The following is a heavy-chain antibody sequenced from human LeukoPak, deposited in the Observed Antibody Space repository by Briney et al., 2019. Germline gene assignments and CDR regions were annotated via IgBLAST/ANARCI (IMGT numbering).Heavy chain of an antibody. CDR3: ARLDSYGYNSYYGMDV. CDR2: IYPGDSES. CDR1: GYSFTSYW. V-gene: IGHV5-51*01. D-gene: IGHD5-18*01. Sequence: GESLKISCKASGYSFTSYWIGWVRQMPGKGLEWMGIIYPGDSESRYSPSFQGQVTFSADKSISTAYLQWSSLKASDTAMYYCARLDSYGYNSYYGMDVWGQGTTVTVSS. J-gene: IGHJ6*02.